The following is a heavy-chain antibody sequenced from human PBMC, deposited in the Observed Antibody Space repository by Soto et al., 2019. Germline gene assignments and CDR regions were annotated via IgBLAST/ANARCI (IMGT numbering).Heavy chain of an antibody. Sequence: QVQLVQSGAEVKKPGSSVKVSCKAYGGTFSSYSINWVRQAPGQGLEWMGELIPIFVTANYAQKFQGRVTSTEDESTSTAYMELSSLRSEDTAVYYCARDGGRHSGGIDYWGQGTLVTVSS. CDR3: ARDGGRHSGGIDY. D-gene: IGHD1-26*01. V-gene: IGHV1-69*01. J-gene: IGHJ4*02. CDR2: LIPIFVTA. CDR1: GGTFSSYS.